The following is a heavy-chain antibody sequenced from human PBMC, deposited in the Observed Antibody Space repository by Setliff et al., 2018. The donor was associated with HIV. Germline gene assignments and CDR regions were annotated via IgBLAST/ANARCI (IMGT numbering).Heavy chain of an antibody. D-gene: IGHD3-3*01. V-gene: IGHV4-59*01. CDR1: GGSISNYY. J-gene: IGHJ4*02. CDR3: ARGVNFDY. Sequence: SETLSLTCTVSGGSISNYYWSWIRQPPGKGLEWIGYIYTSGSTDYNPSLKSRVTISVDTTKNQFSLKLTSVTAADTAIYYCARGVNFDYWGQGTQVTVSS. CDR2: IYTSGST.